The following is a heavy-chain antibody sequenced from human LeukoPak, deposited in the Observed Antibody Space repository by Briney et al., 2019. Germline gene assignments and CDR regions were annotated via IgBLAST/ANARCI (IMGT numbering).Heavy chain of an antibody. CDR1: GFTFSGYW. D-gene: IGHD1-26*01. V-gene: IGHV3-74*01. CDR2: INTDGST. J-gene: IGHJ4*02. Sequence: PGGSLRLSCAASGFTFSGYWMPWVRQAPGKGLEWVSRINTDGSTTYAESVKGRFTISRDNPKNTLYLQMNSLRAEDTAMYYCVRRSFQYSGSSYFDYWGQGTRVTVSS. CDR3: VRRSFQYSGSSYFDY.